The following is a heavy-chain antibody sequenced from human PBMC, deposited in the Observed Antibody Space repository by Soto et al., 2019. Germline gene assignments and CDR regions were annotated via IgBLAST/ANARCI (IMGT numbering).Heavy chain of an antibody. Sequence: QVQLVQSGAEVKKPGASVKVSCKASGYTFTSYAIHWVRQAPGQRLEWMGWINGGNGNTKYSEKFQGTVTITRDTSASTAYMELSSLRSEDTAVYYCARSGPLLSAGWFDPWGQGTLVTVSS. V-gene: IGHV1-3*01. CDR2: INGGNGNT. CDR3: ARSGPLLSAGWFDP. CDR1: GYTFTSYA. J-gene: IGHJ5*02. D-gene: IGHD3-10*01.